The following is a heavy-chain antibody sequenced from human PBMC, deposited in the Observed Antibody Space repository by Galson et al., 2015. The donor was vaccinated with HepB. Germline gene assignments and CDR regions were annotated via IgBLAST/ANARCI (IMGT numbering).Heavy chain of an antibody. V-gene: IGHV1-69*04. CDR3: ASPDFWSGYSNDAFDI. CDR1: GGTFSSYA. J-gene: IGHJ3*02. CDR2: IIPILGIA. D-gene: IGHD3-3*01. Sequence: SVKVSCKASGGTFSSYAISWVRQAPGQGLEWMGRIIPILGIANYAQKFQGRVTITADKSTSTAYMELSSLRSEDTAVYYCASPDFWSGYSNDAFDIWGQGTMVTVSS.